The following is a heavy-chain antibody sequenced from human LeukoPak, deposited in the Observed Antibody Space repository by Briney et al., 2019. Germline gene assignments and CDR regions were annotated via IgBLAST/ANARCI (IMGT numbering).Heavy chain of an antibody. Sequence: GGSLRLSCAASGFTFSSYGMHWVRQAPGKGLEWVAVISYDGSNKYYADSVKGRFTISRDNSKNTLYLQMNSLRAEDTAVYYCAKDPARIVVAVRYFDYWGQGTLVTVSS. CDR3: AKDPARIVVAVRYFDY. J-gene: IGHJ4*02. CDR2: ISYDGSNK. V-gene: IGHV3-30*18. D-gene: IGHD6-19*01. CDR1: GFTFSSYG.